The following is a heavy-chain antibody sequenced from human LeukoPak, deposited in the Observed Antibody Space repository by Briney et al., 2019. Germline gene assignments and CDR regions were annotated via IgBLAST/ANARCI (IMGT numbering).Heavy chain of an antibody. CDR1: SGSISSYY. V-gene: IGHV4-59*01. CDR2: IYYSGST. CDR3: AGAYCGGDCYLDY. J-gene: IGHJ4*02. Sequence: PSETLSLTCTVSSGSISSYYWSWIRQPPGKGLEWIGYIYYSGSTNYNPSLKSRVTISVDTSKNQFSLKLSSVTAADTAVYYCAGAYCGGDCYLDYWGQGTLVTVSS. D-gene: IGHD2-21*02.